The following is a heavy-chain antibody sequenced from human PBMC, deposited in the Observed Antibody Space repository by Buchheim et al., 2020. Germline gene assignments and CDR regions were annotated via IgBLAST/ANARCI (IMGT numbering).Heavy chain of an antibody. J-gene: IGHJ3*02. Sequence: QVQLVESGGGVVQPGRSLRLSCAASGFTFSSYGMHWVRQAPGKGLEWVAVIWYDGSNKYYADSVKGRFTISRDNSKTTLYLQMNSLRAEDTAVYYCATEEVLDSGKDAFDIWGQGT. CDR1: GFTFSSYG. CDR2: IWYDGSNK. CDR3: ATEEVLDSGKDAFDI. D-gene: IGHD6-13*01. V-gene: IGHV3-33*01.